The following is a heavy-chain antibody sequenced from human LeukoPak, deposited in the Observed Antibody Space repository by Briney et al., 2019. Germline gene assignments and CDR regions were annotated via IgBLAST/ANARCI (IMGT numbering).Heavy chain of an antibody. CDR2: IYYSGST. J-gene: IGHJ4*02. Sequence: SETLSLTCTVSGGSISSSSYYWGWIRQPPGKGLEWIGSIYYSGSTYYNPSLKSRVTILVDTSKNQFSLKLSSVTAADTAVYYCARYSSSGNEYFDYWGQGTLVTVSS. CDR1: GGSISSSSYY. V-gene: IGHV4-39*07. CDR3: ARYSSSGNEYFDY. D-gene: IGHD6-6*01.